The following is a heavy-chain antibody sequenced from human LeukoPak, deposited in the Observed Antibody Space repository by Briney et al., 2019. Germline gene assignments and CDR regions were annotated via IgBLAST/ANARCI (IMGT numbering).Heavy chain of an antibody. D-gene: IGHD2-21*02. CDR1: GYTFTGNY. CDR3: ATHTLFCGGDCHPFDY. V-gene: IGHV1-2*02. J-gene: IGHJ4*02. Sequence: ASVKVSFKASGYTFTGNYMHWVRQAPGQGLEWMGWINPNSGGTNYAQRFQGRVTMTRDTSISTAYMELSRLRSDDTAVYYCATHTLFCGGDCHPFDYWGQGTLVTVSS. CDR2: INPNSGGT.